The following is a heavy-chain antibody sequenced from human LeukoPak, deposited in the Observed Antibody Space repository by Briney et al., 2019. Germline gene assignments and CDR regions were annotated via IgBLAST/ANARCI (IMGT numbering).Heavy chain of an antibody. J-gene: IGHJ4*02. CDR1: GYTLTELS. V-gene: IGHV1-24*01. Sequence: ASVKVSCKVSGYTLTELSMHWVRQAPGKGLEWMGGFDPEDGETIYAQKFQGRVTMTEDTSTDTAYMELSCLRSEDTAVYYCATDGGNSDGDGDYWGEGTLVTVSS. CDR3: ATDGGNSDGDGDY. CDR2: FDPEDGET. D-gene: IGHD4-23*01.